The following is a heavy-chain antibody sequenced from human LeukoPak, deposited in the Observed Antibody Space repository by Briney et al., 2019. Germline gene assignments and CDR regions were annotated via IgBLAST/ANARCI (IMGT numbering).Heavy chain of an antibody. Sequence: GESLKISCKGSGYSFTSYWIGWVRQMPGKGLEWMGIIYPGDSDTRYSPPFQGQVTISADKSISTAYLQWSSLKASDTAMYYCASYYYDSSGYYSQAFGYWGQGTLVTVSS. CDR2: IYPGDSDT. D-gene: IGHD3-22*01. CDR3: ASYYYDSSGYYSQAFGY. CDR1: GYSFTSYW. V-gene: IGHV5-51*01. J-gene: IGHJ4*02.